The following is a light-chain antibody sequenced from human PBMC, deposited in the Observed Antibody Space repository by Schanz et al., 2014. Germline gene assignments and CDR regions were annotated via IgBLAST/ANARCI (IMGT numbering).Light chain of an antibody. CDR1: SSDVGGYNS. CDR3: CSYAGSRWV. Sequence: QSVLTQPRSVSGSPGQSVTISCTGTSSDVGGYNSVSWFQQHPGRAPTLMIYDVSKRPSGVPDRFSGSQSGNTASLTISGLQDEDESDYYCCSYAGSRWVFGGGTKLTVL. CDR2: DVS. V-gene: IGLV2-11*01. J-gene: IGLJ3*02.